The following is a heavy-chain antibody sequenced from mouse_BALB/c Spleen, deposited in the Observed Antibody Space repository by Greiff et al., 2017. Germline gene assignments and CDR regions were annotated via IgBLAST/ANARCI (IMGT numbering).Heavy chain of an antibody. CDR2: ISSGGST. CDR1: GFTFSSYA. V-gene: IGHV5-6-5*01. D-gene: IGHD1-1*01. Sequence: EVMLVESGGGLVKPGGSLKLSCAASGFTFSSYAMSWVRQTPEKRLEWVASISSGGSTYYPDSVKGRFTISRDNARNILYLQMSSLRSEDTAMYYCARSYYSGSSHFDYWGQGTTLTVSA. J-gene: IGHJ2*01. CDR3: ARSYYSGSSHFDY.